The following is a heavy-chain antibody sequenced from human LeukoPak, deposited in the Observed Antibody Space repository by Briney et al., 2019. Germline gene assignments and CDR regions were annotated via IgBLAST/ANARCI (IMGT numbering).Heavy chain of an antibody. Sequence: ASVKVSCKASGYTFSSYGISWVRQAPGRGLEWMGWISAYNGNTNYAQKLQGRVTMTTDTSTSTAYMELRSLRSDDTAVYYCARDPVIGAAAAHFDYWGQGTLVTVSS. J-gene: IGHJ4*02. CDR2: ISAYNGNT. V-gene: IGHV1-18*01. CDR3: ARDPVIGAAAAHFDY. CDR1: GYTFSSYG. D-gene: IGHD6-13*01.